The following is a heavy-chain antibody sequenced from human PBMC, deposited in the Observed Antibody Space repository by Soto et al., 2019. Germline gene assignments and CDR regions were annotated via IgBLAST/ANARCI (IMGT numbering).Heavy chain of an antibody. CDR2: MNPGSGDT. J-gene: IGHJ5*02. CDR1: GYTFTNND. CDR3: ARMASFGSLNWFDP. Sequence: VKVSCKASGYTFTNNDVTWVRQATGQGLEWMGWMNPGSGDTGYAQKFQGRVTMTRNISIATAYMELSSLRSEDTAIYYCARMASFGSLNWFDPWGQGTLVTVSS. V-gene: IGHV1-8*01. D-gene: IGHD5-18*01.